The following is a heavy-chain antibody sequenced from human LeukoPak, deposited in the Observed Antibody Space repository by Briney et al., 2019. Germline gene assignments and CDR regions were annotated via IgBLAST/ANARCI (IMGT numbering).Heavy chain of an antibody. D-gene: IGHD4-17*01. Sequence: ASVKVSCKASGYTFTSYGISWVGQAPGQGVEGMGWISAYNGNTNYAQKLQGRVTMTTDTSTSTAYMELRSLRSDDTAVYYCARDYGDYYFDYWGQGTLVTVSS. CDR2: ISAYNGNT. CDR3: ARDYGDYYFDY. V-gene: IGHV1-18*01. J-gene: IGHJ4*02. CDR1: GYTFTSYG.